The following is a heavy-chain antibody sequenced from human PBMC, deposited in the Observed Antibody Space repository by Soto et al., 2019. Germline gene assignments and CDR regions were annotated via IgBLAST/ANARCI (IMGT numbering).Heavy chain of an antibody. V-gene: IGHV3-74*01. D-gene: IGHD2-2*01. Sequence: EVQLVESGGGLVQPGGSLRLSCTASGFTFSSYWMHWVRQAPGKGLVWVSRINSDGSTTNYADSVKGRFTISRDNAKNTLYLQMTILRAEDTAIYYCATDCSTTSCLQYWGQGTLVTVSS. CDR3: ATDCSTTSCLQY. CDR1: GFTFSSYW. J-gene: IGHJ4*02. CDR2: INSDGSTT.